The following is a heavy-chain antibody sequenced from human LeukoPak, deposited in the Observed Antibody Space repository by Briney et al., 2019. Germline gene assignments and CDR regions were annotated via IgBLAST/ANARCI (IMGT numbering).Heavy chain of an antibody. D-gene: IGHD4-23*01. CDR2: ISGSGSTV. J-gene: IGHJ5*01. CDR1: GFTFSDYY. CDR3: ARDRGNSDPGDWFDS. Sequence: GGSLRLSCAASGFTFSDYYMSWIRQAPGKGLEWVSYISGSGSTVYYAASVRGRFTISRDNAKNSLFLQTNSLRAEDTAVCYCARDRGNSDPGDWFDSWGQGTLVTVSS. V-gene: IGHV3-11*01.